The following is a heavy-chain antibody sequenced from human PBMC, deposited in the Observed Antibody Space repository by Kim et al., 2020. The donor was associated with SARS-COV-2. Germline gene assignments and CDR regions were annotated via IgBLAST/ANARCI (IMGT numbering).Heavy chain of an antibody. CDR3: ARDQRGLYRAYVDPLDY. Sequence: SVKSRITNNPDTSKNQFSLQMNSVTPEDTAVYYCARDQRGLYRAYVDPLDYWGQGTLVTVSS. D-gene: IGHD3-16*01. V-gene: IGHV6-1*01. J-gene: IGHJ4*02.